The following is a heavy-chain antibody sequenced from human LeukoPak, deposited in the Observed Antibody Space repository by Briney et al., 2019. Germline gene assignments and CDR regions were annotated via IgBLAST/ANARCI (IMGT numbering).Heavy chain of an antibody. V-gene: IGHV3-48*01. CDR3: ARDRDSSGWHQYFQH. CDR2: ISSSSSTI. J-gene: IGHJ1*01. Sequence: GGSLRLSCAASGFTFSSYSMNWVRQAPGKGLEWVSYISSSSSTIYYADSVKGRFTISRDNAKNSLYLQMNSLRAEDTAVYYCARDRDSSGWHQYFQHWGQGTLVTVSP. CDR1: GFTFSSYS. D-gene: IGHD6-19*01.